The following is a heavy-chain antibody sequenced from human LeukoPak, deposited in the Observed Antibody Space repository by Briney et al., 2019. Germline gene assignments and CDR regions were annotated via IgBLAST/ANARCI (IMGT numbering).Heavy chain of an antibody. D-gene: IGHD5-18*01. CDR2: INHSGST. J-gene: IGHJ5*02. CDR3: ARSPKLRGYSYGYEKWFDP. CDR1: GGSFSGYY. V-gene: IGHV4-34*01. Sequence: PSETLSLTCAVYGGSFSGYYWSWIRQPPGKGLEWIGEINHSGSTNYNPSLKSRVTISVDTSKNQFSLKLSSVTAADTAVYYCARSPKLRGYSYGYEKWFDPWGQGTLVTVSS.